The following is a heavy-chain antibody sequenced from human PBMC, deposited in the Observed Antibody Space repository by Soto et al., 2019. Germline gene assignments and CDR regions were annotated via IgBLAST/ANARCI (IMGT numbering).Heavy chain of an antibody. CDR3: ARVRQLVGYFYYYMDV. V-gene: IGHV1-18*01. CDR1: GSTFTNYG. Sequence: RLFQAGAEVRNLGPPVKASCRASGSTFTNYGFTWVGQAPGKGLAWRGWISAHNGDTHFTQRLQGRVTMTTDTSTSTAYMELRGLRSDDTAVYYFARVRQLVGYFYYYMDVWGKGTTVTVSS. CDR2: ISAHNGDT. J-gene: IGHJ6*03. D-gene: IGHD6-6*01.